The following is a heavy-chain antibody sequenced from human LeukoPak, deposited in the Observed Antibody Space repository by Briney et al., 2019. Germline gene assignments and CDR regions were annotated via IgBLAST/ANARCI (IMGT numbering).Heavy chain of an antibody. D-gene: IGHD3-10*01. CDR2: ISSNGGIT. Sequence: GGSLRLSCAASGFTFSSYAMSWVRQAPGKGLEWVSTISSNGGITYYADSVKGRFTVPRDNSQNTLYLQMNSLRAEDTAVYYCAKGVGEGAFDIWGQGTMVTVSS. CDR1: GFTFSSYA. V-gene: IGHV3-23*01. CDR3: AKGVGEGAFDI. J-gene: IGHJ3*02.